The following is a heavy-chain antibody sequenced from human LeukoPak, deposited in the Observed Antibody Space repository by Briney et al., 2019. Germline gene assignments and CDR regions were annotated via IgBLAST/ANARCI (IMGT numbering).Heavy chain of an antibody. Sequence: ASVKASCKASGYTFTGYYMHWVRQAPGQGLEWMGWINPNSGGTNYAQKFQGRVTMTRDTSISTAYMELSRLRSDDTAVYYCARDEGTYYYDSSGYYYNYWGQGTLVTVSS. CDR3: ARDEGTYYYDSSGYYYNY. V-gene: IGHV1-2*02. D-gene: IGHD3-22*01. CDR1: GYTFTGYY. CDR2: INPNSGGT. J-gene: IGHJ4*02.